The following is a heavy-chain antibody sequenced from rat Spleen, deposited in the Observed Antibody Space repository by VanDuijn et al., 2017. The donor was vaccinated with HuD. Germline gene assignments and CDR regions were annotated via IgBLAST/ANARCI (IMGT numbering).Heavy chain of an antibody. J-gene: IGHJ2*01. Sequence: EVQLVESDGGVVQPGRSLKLSCAASGFTFRDHYTAWVLPAPTKGLEWVATISYDGLNTYYRDSVKGRFTISRDNAKSTLSLQMDSLRSEDTATYYCARRHYEYTDYFDYWGQGVMVTVSS. D-gene: IGHD1-9*01. CDR2: ISYDGLNT. CDR1: GFTFRDHY. CDR3: ARRHYEYTDYFDY. V-gene: IGHV5-29*01.